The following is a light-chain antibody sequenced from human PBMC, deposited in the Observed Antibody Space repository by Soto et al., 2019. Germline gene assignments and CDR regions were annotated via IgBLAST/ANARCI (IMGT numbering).Light chain of an antibody. CDR1: SSDVGGFNY. CDR3: SSYSSGTTHVV. Sequence: QSVLTQPASVSGSPGQSITISCTGTSSDVGGFNYVTWYQQHPGKAPKLMIYGVNDRPSGVSDRFSGSKSGNTASLTISGLQAEDEADYFCSSYSSGTTHVVFGGGTKLTVL. CDR2: GVN. J-gene: IGLJ2*01. V-gene: IGLV2-14*03.